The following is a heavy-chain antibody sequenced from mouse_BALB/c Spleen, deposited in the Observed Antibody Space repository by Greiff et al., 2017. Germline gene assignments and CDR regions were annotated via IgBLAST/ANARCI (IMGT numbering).Heavy chain of an antibody. J-gene: IGHJ2*01. CDR3: ARYGRYDYYFDY. Sequence: DVHLVESGGGLVKPGGSLKLSCAASGFTFSSYAMSWVRQTPEKRLEWVASISSGGSTYYPDSVKGRFTISRDNARNILYLQMSSLRSEDTAMYYCARYGRYDYYFDYWGQGTTLTVSS. CDR2: ISSGGST. D-gene: IGHD2-4*01. CDR1: GFTFSSYA. V-gene: IGHV5-6-5*01.